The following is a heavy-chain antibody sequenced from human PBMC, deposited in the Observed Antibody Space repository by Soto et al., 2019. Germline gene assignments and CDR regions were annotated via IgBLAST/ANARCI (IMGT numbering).Heavy chain of an antibody. J-gene: IGHJ4*02. CDR2: ITPFFDTP. V-gene: IGHV1-69*06. D-gene: IGHD2-21*02. CDR1: GGTFSNDA. Sequence: GASVKVSCKASGGTFSNDAVSWLRQAPGQGLEWMGGITPFFDTPSYAQRFQGRITISADTSTTTVYMELRGLRFEDTAIYYCAREVVTETTLGYFDYWGQGPLVTVSS. CDR3: AREVVTETTLGYFDY.